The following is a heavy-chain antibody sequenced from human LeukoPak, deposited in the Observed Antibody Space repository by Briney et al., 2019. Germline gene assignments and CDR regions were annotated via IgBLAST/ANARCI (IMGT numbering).Heavy chain of an antibody. D-gene: IGHD2-2*03. Sequence: SETLSLTCTVSGGSISSGGYYWSWIRQPPGKGLEWIGYIYHSGSTYYNSSLKSRVTISVDRSKNQFSLKLSSVTAADTAVYYCAREEMDLRFDPWGQGTLVTVSS. CDR2: IYHSGST. CDR1: GGSISSGGYY. CDR3: AREEMDLRFDP. J-gene: IGHJ5*02. V-gene: IGHV4-30-2*01.